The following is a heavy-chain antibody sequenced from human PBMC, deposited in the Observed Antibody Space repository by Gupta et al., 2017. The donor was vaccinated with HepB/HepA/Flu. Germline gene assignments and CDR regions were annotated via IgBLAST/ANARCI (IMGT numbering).Heavy chain of an antibody. Sequence: QLQLQESGSGLVKPSQTLSLTCAVSGGSISSGGYSWSWIRQPPGKGLEWIGYIYHSGSTYYNPSLKSRVTISVDRSKNQFSLKLSSVTAADTAVYYCARGRGGSYFGAYYFDYWGQGTLVTVSS. V-gene: IGHV4-30-2*01. CDR2: IYHSGST. CDR1: GGSISSGGYS. J-gene: IGHJ4*02. D-gene: IGHD1-26*01. CDR3: ARGRGGSYFGAYYFDY.